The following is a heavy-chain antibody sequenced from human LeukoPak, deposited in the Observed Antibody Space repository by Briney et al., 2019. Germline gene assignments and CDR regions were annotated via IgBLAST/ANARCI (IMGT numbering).Heavy chain of an antibody. CDR1: GFTFSNYG. Sequence: GGSLRLSCAASGFTFSNYGMHWVRQAPGKGLEWVAAISYDGNNENYADSVKGRFTISRDNSKNTLYLQMNSLRAEDTAVYYCAKGGLHYHDSNPIDYWGQGTLVTVSS. D-gene: IGHD3-22*01. V-gene: IGHV3-30*18. CDR3: AKGGLHYHDSNPIDY. CDR2: ISYDGNNE. J-gene: IGHJ4*02.